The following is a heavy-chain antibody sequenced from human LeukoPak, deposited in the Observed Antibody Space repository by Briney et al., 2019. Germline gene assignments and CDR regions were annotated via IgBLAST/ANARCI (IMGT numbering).Heavy chain of an antibody. J-gene: IGHJ3*01. Sequence: GGSLRLSCAASGFTLNTYWMHWVRQAPGKGLVWVSRINRDGRRTTYADSLKGRFTISRDNAKNTLYLQMNSLRAEDTAVYYCARGFRVFDCWAQGRMVTVSA. CDR2: INRDGRRT. CDR1: GFTLNTYW. V-gene: IGHV3-74*01. CDR3: ARGFRVFDC.